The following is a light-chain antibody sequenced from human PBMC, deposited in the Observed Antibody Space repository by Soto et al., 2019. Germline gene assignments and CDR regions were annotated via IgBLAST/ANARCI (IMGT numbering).Light chain of an antibody. CDR1: QSVSSRS. CDR2: GAS. J-gene: IGKJ1*01. V-gene: IGKV3-20*01. CDR3: QQYGSSPRT. Sequence: EIVLTQSPGTLSLSPGERATLSCRASQSVSSRSLAWYQQKPGQAPRLLIYGASSRATGIPDRFTGSGSGTDFTLTINRLEPEDFAVYYCQQYGSSPRTCGQGTKVEIK.